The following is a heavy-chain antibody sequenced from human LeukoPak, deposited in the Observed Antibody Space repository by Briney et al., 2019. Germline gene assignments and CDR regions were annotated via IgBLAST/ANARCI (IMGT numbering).Heavy chain of an antibody. CDR2: ISAYNGNT. D-gene: IGHD6-13*01. CDR3: ARGRWGIAAAGTLNWFDP. CDR1: GYTFTSYG. J-gene: IGHJ5*02. V-gene: IGHV1-18*01. Sequence: ASVKVSCKASGYTFTSYGISWVRQAPGQGLEWMGWISAYNGNTNYAQKLQGRVTMTTDTSTSTAYMELRSLRSEDTAVYYCARGRWGIAAAGTLNWFDPWGQGTLVTVSS.